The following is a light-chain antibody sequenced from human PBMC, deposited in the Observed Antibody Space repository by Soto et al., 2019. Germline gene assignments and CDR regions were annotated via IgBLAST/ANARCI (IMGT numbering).Light chain of an antibody. CDR1: SSDVGGYNY. CDR3: SSYTSSSTHVV. V-gene: IGLV2-14*01. J-gene: IGLJ2*01. CDR2: EVS. Sequence: QSALTQPASVSGSPGQSITISCTGTSSDVGGYNYVSWYQQHPGKVPKLMIYEVSNRPSGVSNRFSGSKSGNTASLTISGLQAEDEADYYCSSYTSSSTHVVFGRGTKVTVL.